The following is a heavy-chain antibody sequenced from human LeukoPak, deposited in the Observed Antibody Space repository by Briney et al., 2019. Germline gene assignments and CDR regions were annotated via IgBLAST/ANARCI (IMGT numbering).Heavy chain of an antibody. CDR1: GFTFSSYA. Sequence: GGSLRPSCAASGFTFSSYAMSWVRQAPGKGLEWVSAISGSGGSTYYADSVKGRFTISRDNSKNTLYLQMNSLRAEDTAVYYCAKDFMDYDSSGSLNWFDPWGQGTLVTVSS. J-gene: IGHJ5*02. D-gene: IGHD3-22*01. CDR2: ISGSGGST. V-gene: IGHV3-23*01. CDR3: AKDFMDYDSSGSLNWFDP.